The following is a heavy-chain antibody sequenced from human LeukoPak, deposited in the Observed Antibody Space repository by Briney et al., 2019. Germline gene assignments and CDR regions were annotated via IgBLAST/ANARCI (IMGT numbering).Heavy chain of an antibody. Sequence: PSETLSLTCAVYGGSFSGYYWSWIRQPPGKGPEWIGEINHSGSTNYNPSLKSRVTISVDTSKNQFSLKLSSVTAADTAVYYCARGSLGLANYWGQGTLVTVSS. CDR1: GGSFSGYY. CDR3: ARGSLGLANY. D-gene: IGHD6-13*01. J-gene: IGHJ4*02. CDR2: INHSGST. V-gene: IGHV4-34*01.